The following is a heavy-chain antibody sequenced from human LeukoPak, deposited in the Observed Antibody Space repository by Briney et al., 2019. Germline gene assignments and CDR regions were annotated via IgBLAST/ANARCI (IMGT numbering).Heavy chain of an antibody. D-gene: IGHD3-10*01. Sequence: GGSLRLSCAASGFPFSSYAMSWVRQAPGKGLEWVSAISGSGGSTYYADSVKGRFTISRDNSKNTLYLQMNSLRAEDTAVYYCAKDPPFSFGNPGAFDIWGQGTMVTVSS. CDR3: AKDPPFSFGNPGAFDI. V-gene: IGHV3-23*01. CDR2: ISGSGGST. J-gene: IGHJ3*02. CDR1: GFPFSSYA.